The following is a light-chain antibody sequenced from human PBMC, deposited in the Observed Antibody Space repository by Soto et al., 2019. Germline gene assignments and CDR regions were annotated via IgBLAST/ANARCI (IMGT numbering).Light chain of an antibody. V-gene: IGKV1-13*02. Sequence: AIQLTQSPSSLSASVGDRVTITCWASQGISSALAWYQQKPGKAPKLLIYDASSLESGVPSRFSGSGSGTDFTLTISSLQPEDFATYYCQQFNSYQPTFGQGTRLEIK. CDR1: QGISSA. CDR3: QQFNSYQPT. J-gene: IGKJ5*01. CDR2: DAS.